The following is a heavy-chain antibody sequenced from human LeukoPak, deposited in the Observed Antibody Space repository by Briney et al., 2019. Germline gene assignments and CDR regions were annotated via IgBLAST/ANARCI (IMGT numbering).Heavy chain of an antibody. CDR3: AKDKYNWNSPNWFGP. D-gene: IGHD1-7*01. CDR1: GFTFSSYA. CDR2: ISGSGGST. Sequence: GGSLRLSCAASGFTFSSYAMSWVRQAPGKGLEWVSAISGSGGSTYYADSVKGRFTISRDNSKNTLYLQMNSLRAEDTAVYYCAKDKYNWNSPNWFGPWGQGTLVTVSS. V-gene: IGHV3-23*01. J-gene: IGHJ5*02.